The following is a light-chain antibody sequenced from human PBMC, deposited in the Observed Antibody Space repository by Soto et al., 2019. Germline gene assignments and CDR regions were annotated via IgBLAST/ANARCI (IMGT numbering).Light chain of an antibody. CDR3: QQYKSYLYT. CDR1: QSVSSW. Sequence: DIQRPQSPAALSASVVDGFTIALRASQSVSSWLAWYQQKPGNAPKLLIKDASTLMGGVPSRFGGSGSGTEFTLTISSLQPDDVATYYCQQYKSYLYTFGQGTRLEIK. CDR2: DAS. J-gene: IGKJ5*01. V-gene: IGKV1-5*01.